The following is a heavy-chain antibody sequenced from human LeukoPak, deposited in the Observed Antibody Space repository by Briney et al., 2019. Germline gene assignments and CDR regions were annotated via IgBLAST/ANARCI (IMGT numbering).Heavy chain of an antibody. J-gene: IGHJ4*02. D-gene: IGHD1-26*01. CDR3: ARDTEVGGTVALGFDY. Sequence: SETLSLTCTVSGGSISRYYWTWIRQSPGKGLEWIGHIYYSGSTNYNPSLKSRVTMSVDTSKNQFSLKLTSVTAADTAVYYCARDTEVGGTVALGFDYWGQGTLVTVSS. CDR1: GGSISRYY. CDR2: IYYSGST. V-gene: IGHV4-59*12.